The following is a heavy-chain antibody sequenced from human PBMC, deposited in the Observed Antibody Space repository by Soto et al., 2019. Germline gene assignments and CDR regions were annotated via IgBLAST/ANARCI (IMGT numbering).Heavy chain of an antibody. CDR3: AHRQLYNGAWNEGTFDY. Sequence: QITLKESGPARVKPTQTLTLTCTFSGFSLTTRPVGVGWIRQPPEQALEWLALIYWDDDKRYNPSLKTRVSLTKDTSGNQVVLTMTNMDPVDTATYFCAHRQLYNGAWNEGTFDYWGQGALVTVSS. J-gene: IGHJ4*02. CDR2: IYWDDDK. D-gene: IGHD1-1*01. V-gene: IGHV2-5*02. CDR1: GFSLTTRPVG.